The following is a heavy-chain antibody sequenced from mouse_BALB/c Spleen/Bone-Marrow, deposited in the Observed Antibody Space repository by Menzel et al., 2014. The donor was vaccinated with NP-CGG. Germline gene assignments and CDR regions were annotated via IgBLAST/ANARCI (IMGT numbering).Heavy chain of an antibody. Sequence: VQLQQSGAELVRPGASVKLSCKTSGYTFTSYWINWVKQRPGQGLEWIGNIYPSDNYTNYNQKFKDKATLTVDISSTTAYMQRSSPTSEDSAVYYCTRTYEYFDYWGQGTTLTVSS. D-gene: IGHD2-3*01. CDR3: TRTYEYFDY. J-gene: IGHJ2*01. CDR2: IYPSDNYT. CDR1: GYTFTSYW. V-gene: IGHV1-69*02.